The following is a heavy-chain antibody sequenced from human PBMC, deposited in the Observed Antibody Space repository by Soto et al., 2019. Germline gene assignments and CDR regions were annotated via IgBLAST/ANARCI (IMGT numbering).Heavy chain of an antibody. CDR2: INPNSGGT. Sequence: QVQLVQSGAEVKKPGASVKVSCKASGYTFTGYYMHWVRQAPGQGLEWMGWINPNSGGTNYAQKFQGWVTMTRDTSISTAYMELSRLRSDDTAVYYCARGPTTVVVVAATPGWFDPWGQGTLVTVSS. D-gene: IGHD2-15*01. J-gene: IGHJ5*02. V-gene: IGHV1-2*04. CDR1: GYTFTGYY. CDR3: ARGPTTVVVVAATPGWFDP.